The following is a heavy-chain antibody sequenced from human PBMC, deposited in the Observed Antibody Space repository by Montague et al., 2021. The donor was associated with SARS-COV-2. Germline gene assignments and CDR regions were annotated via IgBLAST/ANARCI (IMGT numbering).Heavy chain of an antibody. CDR2: IYYSGXT. D-gene: IGHD6-13*01. V-gene: IGHV4-39*07. CDR1: GGSISSSSYY. Sequence: SETLSLTCTVSGGSISSSSYYWGWIRQPPGKGLEWIGSIYYSGXTXYXXXXKXRITISADTSQNQFSLKLSSVTAADTAVYCCARVGRQQLVRLSGMDVWGQGTTVTVSS. CDR3: ARVGRQQLVRLSGMDV. J-gene: IGHJ6*02.